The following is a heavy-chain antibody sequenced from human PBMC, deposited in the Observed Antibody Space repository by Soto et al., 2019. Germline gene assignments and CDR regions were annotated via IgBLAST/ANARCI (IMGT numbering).Heavy chain of an antibody. J-gene: IGHJ4*02. D-gene: IGHD3-16*02. CDR1: GFTFSSYA. Sequence: PGGSLRLSCAASGFTFSSYAMHWVRQAPDKGPEWVSVISNDGNNKYYADSVKGRFTVSRDNSKNTLSLQMNSLRADDTAVYYCARSLRLGELSPFDLWGLGTLVTVSS. CDR2: ISNDGNNK. CDR3: ARSLRLGELSPFDL. V-gene: IGHV3-30-3*01.